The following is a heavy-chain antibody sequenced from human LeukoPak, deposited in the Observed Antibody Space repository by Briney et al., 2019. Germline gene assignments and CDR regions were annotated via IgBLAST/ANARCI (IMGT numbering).Heavy chain of an antibody. CDR2: INHSGST. CDR1: GGPFSGYY. Sequence: SETLSLTCAVYGGPFSGYYWSWIRQPPGKGLEWIGEINHSGSTNYNPSLKSRVTISVDTSKNQFSLKLSSVTAADTAVYYCARGLRQLVRVYYYYGMDVWGQETTVTVSS. J-gene: IGHJ6*02. D-gene: IGHD6-6*01. V-gene: IGHV4-34*01. CDR3: ARGLRQLVRVYYYYGMDV.